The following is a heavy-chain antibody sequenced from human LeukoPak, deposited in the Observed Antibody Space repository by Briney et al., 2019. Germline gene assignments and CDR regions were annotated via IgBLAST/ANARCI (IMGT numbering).Heavy chain of an antibody. V-gene: IGHV3-66*01. J-gene: IGHJ4*02. CDR3: ARVVLYYDFWSVYFHG. Sequence: PGGSLRLSCAASGFTVSSNYMSWVRQAPGKGLEWVSVIYSGGSTYYADSVKGRFTLSRDNSKNTLYLQMNSLRAEDTAVYYCARVVLYYDFWSVYFHGWGQGTLVTVSS. D-gene: IGHD3-3*01. CDR1: GFTVSSNY. CDR2: IYSGGST.